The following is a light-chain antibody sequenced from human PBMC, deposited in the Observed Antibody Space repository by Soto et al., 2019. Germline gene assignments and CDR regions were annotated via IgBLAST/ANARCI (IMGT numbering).Light chain of an antibody. CDR1: SSDVGGYNY. Sequence: QSALTQPHSAPGSPGQSVTISCTGTSSDVGGYNYVSWYQQHPGKAPKLMIYEVSKRPSGVPDRFSGSKSGNTASLTVSGLQAEDEADYYCSSYAGSNNFVVFGGGTKLTVL. J-gene: IGLJ2*01. CDR2: EVS. V-gene: IGLV2-8*01. CDR3: SSYAGSNNFVV.